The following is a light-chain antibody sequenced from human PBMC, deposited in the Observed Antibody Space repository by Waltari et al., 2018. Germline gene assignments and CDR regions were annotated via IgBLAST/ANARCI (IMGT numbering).Light chain of an antibody. Sequence: EIVLTQSPGTLSLSPGERATLSCRASQSVTSNYLAGYQQKHGQAPRLLIYDASSRATGIPDRISGSGSETDFTLTISSLEPEDFAVYYCQQYGSSPPYSFGQGTKLEIK. CDR2: DAS. CDR3: QQYGSSPPYS. J-gene: IGKJ2*01. V-gene: IGKV3-20*01. CDR1: QSVTSNY.